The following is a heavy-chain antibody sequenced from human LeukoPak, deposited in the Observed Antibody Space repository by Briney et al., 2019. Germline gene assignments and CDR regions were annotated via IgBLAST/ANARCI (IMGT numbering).Heavy chain of an antibody. CDR2: INHSGST. V-gene: IGHV4-34*01. Sequence: SETLSLTCAVYGGSFSGYYWSWIRQPPGKGLEWIGEINHSGSTNYNPSLKSRVTISVDTSKNQFSLKLSSVTAADTAVYYCARRRPHEIRNSGWSSAFDYWGQGTLVTVSS. CDR1: GGSFSGYY. D-gene: IGHD6-19*01. CDR3: ARRRPHEIRNSGWSSAFDY. J-gene: IGHJ4*02.